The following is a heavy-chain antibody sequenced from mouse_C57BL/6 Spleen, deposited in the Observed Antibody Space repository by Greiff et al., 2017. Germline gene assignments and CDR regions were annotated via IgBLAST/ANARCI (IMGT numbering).Heavy chain of an antibody. CDR1: GYTFTSYW. V-gene: IGHV1-64*01. Sequence: QVQLQQPGAEPVKPGASVKLSCKASGYTFTSYWMHWVKQRPGQGLEWIGMIHPNSGSTNYNEKFKSKATLTVDKSSSTAYMQLSSLTSEDSAVYYCARFTTVVAPAMDYWGQGTSVTVSS. D-gene: IGHD1-1*01. CDR3: ARFTTVVAPAMDY. J-gene: IGHJ4*01. CDR2: IHPNSGST.